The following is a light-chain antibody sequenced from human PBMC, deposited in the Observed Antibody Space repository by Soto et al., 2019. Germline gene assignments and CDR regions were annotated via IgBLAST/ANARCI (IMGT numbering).Light chain of an antibody. J-gene: IGKJ1*01. V-gene: IGKV3-20*01. Sequence: EIVLTQSPGTLSLSPGERATLSCRASQSVSSSYLAWYQQKPGQAPRLLIYGASSRATGIPDRFSGSGSGTDFTLTISRLEPEDFAVYYCQQYGSSPPYPWTFGQGTKVEIK. CDR2: GAS. CDR3: QQYGSSPPYPWT. CDR1: QSVSSSY.